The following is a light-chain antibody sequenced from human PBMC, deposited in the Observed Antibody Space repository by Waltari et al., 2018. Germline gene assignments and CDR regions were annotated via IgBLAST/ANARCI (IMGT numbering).Light chain of an antibody. V-gene: IGKV3-11*01. CDR2: DAS. Sequence: EIVLTQSPATLSLSTGDRTTIPCRSGQSVSSYLASYQQKPGQAPRLLSYDASTRSTGIPARFSGSGCWTDFTLTISSLEPEDFSVYYFQQRSNWPPRYTFGQGTKLEIK. CDR3: QQRSNWPPRYT. CDR1: QSVSSY. J-gene: IGKJ2*01.